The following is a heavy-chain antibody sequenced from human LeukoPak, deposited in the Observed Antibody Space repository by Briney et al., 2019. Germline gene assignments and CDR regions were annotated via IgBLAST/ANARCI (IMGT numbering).Heavy chain of an antibody. D-gene: IGHD3-16*01. CDR2: ISYDGSNK. V-gene: IGHV3-30*04. J-gene: IGHJ4*02. Sequence: GGSLRLSCAASGFTFSSYAMHWVRQAPGKGLEWVAVISYDGSNKYYADSVKGRFTISRDNSKNTLYLQMNSLRAEDTAVYYCARDRMTLPDYWGQGTLVTVSS. CDR3: ARDRMTLPDY. CDR1: GFTFSSYA.